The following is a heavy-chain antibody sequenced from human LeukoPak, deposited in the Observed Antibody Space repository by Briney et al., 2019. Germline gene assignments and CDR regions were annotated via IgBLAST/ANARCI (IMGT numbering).Heavy chain of an antibody. V-gene: IGHV1-2*02. CDR1: GYTFTGYY. CDR3: ARSSGYDSDYFDY. Sequence: APVKVSCKASGYTFTGYYMHWVRQAPGQGLEWMGWINPNSGSTNYQGRVTMTRDTSISTAYMELSRLRSDDTAVYYCARSSGYDSDYFDYWGQGTLVTVSS. J-gene: IGHJ4*02. CDR2: INPNSGST. D-gene: IGHD5-12*01.